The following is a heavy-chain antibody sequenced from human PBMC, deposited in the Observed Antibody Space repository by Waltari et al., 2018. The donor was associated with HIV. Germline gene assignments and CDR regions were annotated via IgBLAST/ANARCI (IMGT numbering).Heavy chain of an antibody. D-gene: IGHD1-26*01. CDR1: GGSFSGYY. Sequence: QVQLQQWGAGLLKPSETLSLTCAVYGGSFSGYYWSWIRQPPGKGLEWIGEINHSGSTNYTPSIKSRVTISVDTSKNQFSLKLSSVTAADTAVYYCARHNGTRNWFDPWGQGTLVTVSS. J-gene: IGHJ5*02. CDR3: ARHNGTRNWFDP. V-gene: IGHV4-34*01. CDR2: INHSGST.